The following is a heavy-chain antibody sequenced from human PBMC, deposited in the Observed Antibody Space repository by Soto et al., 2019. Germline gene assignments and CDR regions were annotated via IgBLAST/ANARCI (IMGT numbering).Heavy chain of an antibody. CDR1: GDSVSTNSAT. CDR3: ARLIGNSWLDS. Sequence: QVQLQQSGPVLVKPSQTLSLTCAISGDSVSTNSATWDWIRQSPSRGLEWLGRTYYRSKWDNDYAVSVKGRLTLNXXTSNNQLSLQLNSVTPDATAVYYCARLIGNSWLDSWGQGILVTVSS. J-gene: IGHJ5*01. D-gene: IGHD2-8*01. V-gene: IGHV6-1*01. CDR2: TYYRSKWDN.